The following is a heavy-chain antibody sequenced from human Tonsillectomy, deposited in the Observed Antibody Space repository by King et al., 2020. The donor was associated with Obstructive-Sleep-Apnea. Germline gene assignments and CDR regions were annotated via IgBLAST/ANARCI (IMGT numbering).Heavy chain of an antibody. D-gene: IGHD6-19*01. CDR1: GFTFRRYA. CDR2: ITTTGTTI. CDR3: AREGDSSGWRGGFFDN. V-gene: IGHV3-48*04. J-gene: IGHJ4*02. Sequence: VQLVESGGGLVQPGGSLRLSCAASGFTFRRYAMNWVRQAPGKGLEWISYITTTGTTIYYADSVNGRFTMSRDDAKNSLHLQMDSLRVEDTAVYYCAREGDSSGWRGGFFDNWGQGTLVTVSS.